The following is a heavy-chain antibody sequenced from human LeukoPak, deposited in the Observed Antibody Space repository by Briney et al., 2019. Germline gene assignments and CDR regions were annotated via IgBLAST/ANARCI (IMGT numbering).Heavy chain of an antibody. Sequence: GASVKVSCKASGYTFTSYFMHWVRQAPGQGLEWMGIINPSGGSTSYAQKFQGRVTMTRDTSTSTVYMELSSLRSEDTAVYYCARDRSRVGATDYYGMDVWGQGTTVTVSS. CDR2: INPSGGST. J-gene: IGHJ6*02. CDR3: ARDRSRVGATDYYGMDV. V-gene: IGHV1-46*01. CDR1: GYTFTSYF. D-gene: IGHD1-26*01.